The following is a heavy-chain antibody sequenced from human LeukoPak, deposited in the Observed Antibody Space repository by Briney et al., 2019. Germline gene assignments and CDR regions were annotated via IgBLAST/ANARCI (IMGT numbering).Heavy chain of an antibody. CDR2: VYYSGIT. D-gene: IGHD2-8*01. CDR3: ARTGDIVLMVYAIAAFDI. Sequence: SSETLSLTCTVSGGSVNNNAYYWGWVRQPPGKGLEYIGNVYYSGITYYNPSLQSRVTISVDTSNNQFSLKLSSVTAADTAVYYCARTGDIVLMVYAIAAFDIWGQGTMVTVSS. CDR1: GGSVNNNAYY. J-gene: IGHJ3*02. V-gene: IGHV4-39*01.